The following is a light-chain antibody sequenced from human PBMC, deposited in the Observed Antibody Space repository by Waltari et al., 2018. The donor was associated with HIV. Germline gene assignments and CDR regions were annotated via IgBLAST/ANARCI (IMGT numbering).Light chain of an antibody. V-gene: IGKV3-20*01. Sequence: EMVLTQSPGTMSLSPGERATLSCRANQSISSNYLTWYQQRPGQAPRLLIYGASNRATGIPDRFSGSGSGTDFTLTINRLEPEDFAMFYCQQYSSSPQTFGQGTKVEIK. J-gene: IGKJ1*01. CDR2: GAS. CDR1: QSISSNY. CDR3: QQYSSSPQT.